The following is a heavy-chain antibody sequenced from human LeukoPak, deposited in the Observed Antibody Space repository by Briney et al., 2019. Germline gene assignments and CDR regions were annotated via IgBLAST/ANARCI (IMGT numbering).Heavy chain of an antibody. V-gene: IGHV4-4*09. CDR2: IYTSGST. J-gene: IGHJ5*02. CDR1: GGSISSYY. D-gene: IGHD3-22*01. Sequence: SETLSLTCTVSGGSISSYYWSWIRQPPGKGLEWIGYIYTSGSTNYNPSLKSRVTISVDTSKNQFSLKLSSVTAADTAVYYCARVGYYYDSSGYYLNWFDPWGQGALVTVSS. CDR3: ARVGYYYDSSGYYLNWFDP.